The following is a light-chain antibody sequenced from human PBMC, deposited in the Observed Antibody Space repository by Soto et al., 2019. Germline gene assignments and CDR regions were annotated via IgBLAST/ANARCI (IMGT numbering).Light chain of an antibody. CDR2: EVS. CDR3: SSYAGSNNSSYV. V-gene: IGLV2-8*01. Sequence: QSALTQPPSASGSPGQSVTISCTGTSSDVGGYNYVSWYQQHPDKAPKLMIYEVSKRPSGVPDRFSGSKSGNTASLTVSGLQAEDEADYYCSSYAGSNNSSYVFGTGTQLTVL. J-gene: IGLJ1*01. CDR1: SSDVGGYNY.